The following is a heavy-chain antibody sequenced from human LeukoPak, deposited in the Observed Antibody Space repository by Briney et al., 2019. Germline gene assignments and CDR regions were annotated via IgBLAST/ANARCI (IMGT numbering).Heavy chain of an antibody. CDR2: FSWDGGSK. Sequence: GGSLRLSCAASGFTFSSYSMNWVRQAPGKGLEWVSLFSWDGGSKYYADSVKGRFTISRDNSKKSLYLQMNSLRPEDTALYYCARETESQRSFDYWGQGTLVTVSS. J-gene: IGHJ4*02. CDR3: ARETESQRSFDY. V-gene: IGHV3-43*01. D-gene: IGHD5-24*01. CDR1: GFTFSSYS.